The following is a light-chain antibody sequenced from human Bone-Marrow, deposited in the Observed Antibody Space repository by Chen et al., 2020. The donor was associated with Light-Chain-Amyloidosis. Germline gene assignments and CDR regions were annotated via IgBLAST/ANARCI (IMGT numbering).Light chain of an antibody. Sequence: SYVLTQPPSVSVATGQTARITCGGNNIGNKGVHWYQQRPGQAPVVVVSDDRDRPSGIPERLSGSNSGNTATLTIDRVEAGDEADYYCQVWDSRSEHVVFGGGTKLTVL. V-gene: IGLV3-21*02. J-gene: IGLJ2*01. CDR3: QVWDSRSEHVV. CDR1: NIGNKG. CDR2: DDR.